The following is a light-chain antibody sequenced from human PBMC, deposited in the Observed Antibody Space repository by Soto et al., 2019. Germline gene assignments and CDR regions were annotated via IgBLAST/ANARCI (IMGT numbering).Light chain of an antibody. CDR3: SSYTSSSYA. Sequence: QSVLTQPASVSGSPGQSITISCTGTSSDVGGYNYVSWYQQHPGKAPKLMIYDVSNRPSGVSNRFSGSKSGNTASLTISGLRAEDEADYYCSSYTSSSYAFGTGTKVTV. V-gene: IGLV2-14*01. J-gene: IGLJ1*01. CDR1: SSDVGGYNY. CDR2: DVS.